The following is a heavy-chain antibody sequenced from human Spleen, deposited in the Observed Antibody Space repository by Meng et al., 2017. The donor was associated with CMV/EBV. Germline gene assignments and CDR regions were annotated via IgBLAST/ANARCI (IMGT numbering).Heavy chain of an antibody. CDR2: ISGGGIST. V-gene: IGHV3-23*01. CDR1: GFTFNSYA. Sequence: GGSLRLSCVASGFTFNSYAMSWVRQAPGKGLEWVSGISGGGISTDYADSVKGRFTISRDNSKNTLYLQMNSLRAEDTAVYYCADNLGLDVWGQGTTVTVSS. CDR3: ADNLGLDV. J-gene: IGHJ6*02.